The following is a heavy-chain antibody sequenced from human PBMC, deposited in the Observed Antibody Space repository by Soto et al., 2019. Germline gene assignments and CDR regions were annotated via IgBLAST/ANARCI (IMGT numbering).Heavy chain of an antibody. CDR3: DRGNVVAIDY. CDR1: GGSFSGYY. Sequence: PSETLSLTCAVYGGSFSGYYWSWIRQPPGKGLEWIGEINHSGSTNYNPSLKSRVTISVDTSKNQFSLKLSSVTAADTAMYYCDRGNVVAIDYWGQGTLVTVSS. CDR2: INHSGST. D-gene: IGHD2-21*01. V-gene: IGHV4-34*01. J-gene: IGHJ4*02.